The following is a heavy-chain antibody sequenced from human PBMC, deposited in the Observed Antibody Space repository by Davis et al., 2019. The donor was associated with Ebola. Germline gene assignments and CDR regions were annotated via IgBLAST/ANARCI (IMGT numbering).Heavy chain of an antibody. J-gene: IGHJ4*02. CDR1: GFTFSRYG. CDR3: ARVSISGCPDY. CDR2: MSYDGSDT. Sequence: GESLKISCEASGFTFSRYGMHWVRQTPGKGLEWVAVMSYDGSDTYYVDSVKGRFTISRDNSKNSLFLQMNNLRADDTAVYYCARVSISGCPDYWGQGTLVTVSS. D-gene: IGHD6-19*01. V-gene: IGHV3-30*03.